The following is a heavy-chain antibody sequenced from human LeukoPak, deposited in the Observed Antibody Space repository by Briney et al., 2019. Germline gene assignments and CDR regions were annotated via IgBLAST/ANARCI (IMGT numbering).Heavy chain of an antibody. V-gene: IGHV3-30*02. CDR1: GFTFSSYG. CDR3: ARCTMIHRNDAFDI. Sequence: PGGSLRLSCAASGFTFSSYGMHWVRQAPGKGLEWVAFIRYDGSNKYYADSVKGRFTISRDNSKKTLDLQMNSLRGEDTAVYYCARCTMIHRNDAFDIWGQGTMVTVSS. CDR2: IRYDGSNK. D-gene: IGHD3-22*01. J-gene: IGHJ3*02.